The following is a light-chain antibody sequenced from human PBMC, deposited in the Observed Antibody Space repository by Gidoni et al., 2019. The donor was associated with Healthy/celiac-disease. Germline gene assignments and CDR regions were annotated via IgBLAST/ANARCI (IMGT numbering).Light chain of an antibody. CDR3: NSRDSSGNIWV. Sequence: SSELPQDPAVSVALGQTVRITCQGDSLRSYYASWYQQKPGQAPELVIYGKNNRPSGIPDRFSGSSSGNTASLTITGAQAEDEADYYCNSRDSSGNIWVFGGGTKLTVL. J-gene: IGLJ3*02. CDR2: GKN. V-gene: IGLV3-19*01. CDR1: SLRSYY.